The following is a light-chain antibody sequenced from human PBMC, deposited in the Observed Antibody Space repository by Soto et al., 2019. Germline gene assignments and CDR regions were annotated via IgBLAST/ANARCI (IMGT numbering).Light chain of an antibody. V-gene: IGLV2-14*01. J-gene: IGLJ2*01. CDR2: EVN. CDR1: SSDIGGYNY. CDR3: SSYRTSNTVV. Sequence: QSALTQPASVSGSPGQSITISCTGTSSDIGGYNYVAWYQQYPGQAPKLMIYEVNDRPSWVSNLFSGSKSGNTASLTISGLQAEDEADYYCSSYRTSNTVVFGGGTKVTVL.